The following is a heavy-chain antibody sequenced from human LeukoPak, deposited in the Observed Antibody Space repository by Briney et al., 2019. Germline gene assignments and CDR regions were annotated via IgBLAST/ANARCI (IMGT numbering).Heavy chain of an antibody. Sequence: SETLSLTCAVYGGSFSGYYWSWIRQPPGKGLESIGEINRSGSTNYNPSLKSRVTISVDTSKNQFSLKLSSVTAADTAVYYCARRKRSGCSSTSCLLNWFDPWGQGTLVTVSS. CDR2: INRSGST. CDR1: GGSFSGYY. CDR3: ARRKRSGCSSTSCLLNWFDP. D-gene: IGHD2-2*01. V-gene: IGHV4-34*01. J-gene: IGHJ5*02.